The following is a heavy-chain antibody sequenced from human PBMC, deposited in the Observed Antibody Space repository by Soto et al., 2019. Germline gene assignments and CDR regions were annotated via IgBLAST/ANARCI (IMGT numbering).Heavy chain of an antibody. J-gene: IGHJ4*02. V-gene: IGHV1-2*04. D-gene: IGHD3-22*01. CDR2: INPNCGGT. CDR1: GYTFTGYY. CDR3: ARGYYYDSSGYDY. Sequence: ASVKVSCKASGYTFTGYYMHWVRQAPGQRLEWMGWINPNCGGTNYAQKFQGWVTMTRDTSISTAYMELSRLRSVDSAVYYCARGYYYDSSGYDYWGQGTLVTVSS.